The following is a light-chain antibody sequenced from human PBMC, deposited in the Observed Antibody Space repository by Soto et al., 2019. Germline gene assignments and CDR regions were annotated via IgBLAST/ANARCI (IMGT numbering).Light chain of an antibody. CDR3: QHRMNWPLT. CDR1: QSVSSY. Sequence: DIVLTQSPATLSLSPGERATLSCRASQSVSSYLLWYQQKPGQAPRLLIYDASNRAAGIPARFSGSGSGTDFTLTISSLEPEDFAVYYCQHRMNWPLTFGQGTRLE. CDR2: DAS. J-gene: IGKJ5*01. V-gene: IGKV3-11*01.